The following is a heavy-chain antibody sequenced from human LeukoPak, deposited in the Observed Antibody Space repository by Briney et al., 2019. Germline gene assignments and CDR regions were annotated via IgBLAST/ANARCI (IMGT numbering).Heavy chain of an antibody. CDR1: GGTFSSYA. Sequence: GASVKVSCKASGGTFSSYAISWVRQAPAQGLEWMGGIIPIFGTANYAQKFQGRVTTTTDESTSTAYMELSSLRSEDTAVYYCARGTQQLDSSFDHWGQGTLVTVSS. V-gene: IGHV1-69*05. D-gene: IGHD6-13*01. J-gene: IGHJ4*02. CDR2: IIPIFGTA. CDR3: ARGTQQLDSSFDH.